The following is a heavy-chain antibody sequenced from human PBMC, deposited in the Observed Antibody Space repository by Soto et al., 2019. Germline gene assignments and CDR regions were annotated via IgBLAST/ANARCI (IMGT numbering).Heavy chain of an antibody. CDR3: ASESYGGEFAS. CDR2: IHVGNGNT. D-gene: IGHD4-17*01. V-gene: IGHV1-3*01. Sequence: ASVKVSCKTSGYTFTSYALHWVRQAPGQRLEWMGWIHVGNGNTKYSQKFQGRVTITRDTSASTAYMELSSLRSEDTAVYYCASESYGGEFASWGQGTLVTVSS. J-gene: IGHJ4*02. CDR1: GYTFTSYA.